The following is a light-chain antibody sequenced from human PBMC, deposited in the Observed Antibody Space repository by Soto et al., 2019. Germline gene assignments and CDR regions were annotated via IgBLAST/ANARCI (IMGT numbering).Light chain of an antibody. J-gene: IGKJ2*01. Sequence: DIQMTQSPSTLSASVGDRVTITCRASQSISSWLAWYQQKPGKAPKLLIYDASSLESGVPSRFSGSGSGTEFTLTISSLQPDDFAVYYCQHYNYWPYTFGQGTKVDIK. CDR2: DAS. V-gene: IGKV1-5*01. CDR3: QHYNYWPYT. CDR1: QSISSW.